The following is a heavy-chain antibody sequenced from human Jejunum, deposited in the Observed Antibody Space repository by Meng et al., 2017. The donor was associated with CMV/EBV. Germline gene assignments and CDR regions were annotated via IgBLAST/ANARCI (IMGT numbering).Heavy chain of an antibody. CDR1: GLTFSNYN. CDR2: IMSSSGNT. V-gene: IGHV3-21*01. J-gene: IGHJ4*02. CDR3: TRDNPLLPGVLDY. D-gene: IGHD7-27*01. Sequence: DSGLTFSNYNMKWVRQAPGKGLEWVSSIMSSSGNTYYADSVKGRFTISRDNAKNSLYLQMNSLRAEDTAVYYCTRDNPLLPGVLDYWGQGTLVTVSS.